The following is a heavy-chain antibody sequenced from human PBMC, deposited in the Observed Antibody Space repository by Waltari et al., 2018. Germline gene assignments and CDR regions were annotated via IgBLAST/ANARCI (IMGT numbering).Heavy chain of an antibody. CDR1: GGSISSYY. Sequence: QVQLQESGPGLVKPSETLSLTCTVSGGSISSYYWSWIRQPAGKGLEWIGYIYYSGSTYYNPSLKSRVTISLDTSKNQFSLKLSSVTAADTAVYYCARDLGGGDWKRPGTFDYWGQGTLVTVSS. D-gene: IGHD2-21*01. CDR3: ARDLGGGDWKRPGTFDY. CDR2: IYYSGST. J-gene: IGHJ4*02. V-gene: IGHV4-59*06.